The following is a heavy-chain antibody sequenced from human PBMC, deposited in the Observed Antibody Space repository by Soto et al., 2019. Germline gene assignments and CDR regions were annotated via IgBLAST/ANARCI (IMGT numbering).Heavy chain of an antibody. CDR2: IKQDGSEK. V-gene: IGHV3-7*04. CDR3: ARFYYDSSGYLPSPYYYYYGMDV. D-gene: IGHD3-22*01. CDR1: GFTFSSYW. J-gene: IGHJ6*02. Sequence: GGSLRLSCATSGFTFSSYWMRWVRQAPGKGLEGVANIKQDGSEKYYVDSVKGRFTISRDNAKNSLYLQMNSLRAEDTAVYYCARFYYDSSGYLPSPYYYYYGMDVWGQGTTVTVSS.